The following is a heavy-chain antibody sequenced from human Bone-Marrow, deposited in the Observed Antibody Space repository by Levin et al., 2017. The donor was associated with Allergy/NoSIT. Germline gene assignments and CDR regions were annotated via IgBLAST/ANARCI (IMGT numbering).Heavy chain of an antibody. Sequence: ASVKVSCKASGYTFTSYDINWVRQATGQGLEWMGWMNPNSGNTGYAQKFQGRVTMTRNTSISTAYMELSSLRSEDTAVYYCARVRIAARHKKPNWFDPWGQGTLVTVSS. CDR3: ARVRIAARHKKPNWFDP. V-gene: IGHV1-8*01. J-gene: IGHJ5*02. CDR2: MNPNSGNT. D-gene: IGHD6-6*01. CDR1: GYTFTSYD.